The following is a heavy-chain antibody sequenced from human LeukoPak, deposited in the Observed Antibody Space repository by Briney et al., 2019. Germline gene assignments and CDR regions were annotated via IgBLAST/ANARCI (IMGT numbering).Heavy chain of an antibody. Sequence: ASVKVSCKASGYTFTSYDINWVRQATGQGLEWMGWMNPNSGNTGYAQKFQGRVTITRSTSISTAYMELSRLRSDDTAVYYCARDQDGDYDSWGQGTLVTVSS. CDR3: ARDQDGDYDS. CDR2: MNPNSGNT. J-gene: IGHJ4*02. CDR1: GYTFTSYD. D-gene: IGHD4-17*01. V-gene: IGHV1-8*03.